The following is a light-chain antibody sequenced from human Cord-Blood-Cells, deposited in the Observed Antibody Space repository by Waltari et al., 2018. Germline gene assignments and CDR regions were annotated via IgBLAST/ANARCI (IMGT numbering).Light chain of an antibody. Sequence: DIVMTQSPATLSVSPGERATLSCRASQSVSSNLAWYQQKPGQAPRRLIYGASTRATGIPARFSGSGSGTEFTLTISSLQSEDFAVDYCQQYNNWPYTFGQGTKLEIK. J-gene: IGKJ2*01. CDR1: QSVSSN. V-gene: IGKV3-15*01. CDR3: QQYNNWPYT. CDR2: GAS.